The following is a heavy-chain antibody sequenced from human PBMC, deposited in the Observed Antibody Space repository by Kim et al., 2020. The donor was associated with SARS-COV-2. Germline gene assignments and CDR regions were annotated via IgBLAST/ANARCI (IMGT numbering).Heavy chain of an antibody. CDR2: ITSTSSSI. V-gene: IGHV3-48*04. J-gene: IGHJ5*02. D-gene: IGHD2-2*02. CDR1: GFTFSGTS. CDR3: VRGLSESLCCTYPLFDP. Sequence: GGSLRLSCAASGFTFSGTSMSWVRQAPGKGLEWISYITSTSSSIYYADSVKGRFTISRDNAKNTVFLQMNSLRAEDTAVYYCVRGLSESLCCTYPLFDP.